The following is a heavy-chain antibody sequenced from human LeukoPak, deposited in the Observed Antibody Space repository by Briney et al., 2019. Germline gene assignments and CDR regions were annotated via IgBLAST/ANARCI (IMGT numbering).Heavy chain of an antibody. CDR2: ISANNGNT. D-gene: IGHD3-3*01. J-gene: IGHJ5*02. CDR3: ARDGRGYDLPRHNWLDP. CDR1: GYTFTSNA. V-gene: IGHV1-18*01. Sequence: ASVKVSCKASGYTFTSNAISWVRQAPGQGLEWMGWISANNGNTNYAQKLQGRVTMTTDTSTSTAYMELRSLGSDDTAVYYCARDGRGYDLPRHNWLDPWGQGTLVTVSS.